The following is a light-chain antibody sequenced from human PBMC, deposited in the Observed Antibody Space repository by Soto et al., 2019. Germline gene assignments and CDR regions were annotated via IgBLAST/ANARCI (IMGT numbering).Light chain of an antibody. Sequence: EIVLTQSPGTLSLSPGERATLSCRASQSVSSSYLAWYQQKPGQAPRLLIYGASSRATGIPDRFSGSGSGTDFTLTISRLEPEDFAVYYCQQYNNYLFTFGPGTKVDI. CDR2: GAS. J-gene: IGKJ3*01. CDR3: QQYNNYLFT. CDR1: QSVSSSY. V-gene: IGKV3-20*01.